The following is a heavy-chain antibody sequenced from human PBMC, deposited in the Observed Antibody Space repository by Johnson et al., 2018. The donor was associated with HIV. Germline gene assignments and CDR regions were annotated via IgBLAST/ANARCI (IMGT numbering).Heavy chain of an antibody. CDR2: ISFDGSNK. Sequence: QVQLVESGGGVVRPGGSLRLSCVASGFTFEDYGMNWVRQAPGKGLEWLALISFDGSNKYYADYVKGRFTISRDNSKNTLYLQMNSLRAEDTAVYYCSKSGLFVLVVYAPDVFDIWGQGTMVTVSS. D-gene: IGHD2-8*02. CDR1: GFTFEDYG. J-gene: IGHJ3*02. V-gene: IGHV3-30*18. CDR3: SKSGLFVLVVYAPDVFDI.